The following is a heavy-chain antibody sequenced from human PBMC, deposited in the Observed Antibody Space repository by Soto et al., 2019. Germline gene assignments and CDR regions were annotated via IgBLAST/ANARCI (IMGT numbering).Heavy chain of an antibody. CDR2: ISAYNGNT. CDR1: GYTFTSYV. V-gene: IGHV1-18*01. Sequence: QVQLVQSGAEVKKPGASVKVSCRASGYTFTSYVISWVRQAPAQGLEWMGWISAYNGNTNFAQKLQGRVTMSKDPSKXTAYMELRSLRSDDTAVYYCARVVATVAGPYGMDVWGQGTTVTVSS. CDR3: ARVVATVAGPYGMDV. J-gene: IGHJ6*02. D-gene: IGHD6-19*01.